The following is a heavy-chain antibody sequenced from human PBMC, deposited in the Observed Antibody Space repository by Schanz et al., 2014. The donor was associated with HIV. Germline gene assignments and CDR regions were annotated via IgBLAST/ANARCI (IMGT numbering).Heavy chain of an antibody. Sequence: EQLVESGGGVVQPGGSLRLSCTASEFIFTSYAMNWVRQAPGKGLEWVSAVTNSGSYVNYADSVKGRFTMSRDNSKNTLSLQMDSLRVDDTAIYYCAKRSGRSFGYFDSWGQGLLVTVSS. D-gene: IGHD2-15*01. J-gene: IGHJ4*02. V-gene: IGHV3-23*04. CDR1: EFIFTSYA. CDR2: VTNSGSYV. CDR3: AKRSGRSFGYFDS.